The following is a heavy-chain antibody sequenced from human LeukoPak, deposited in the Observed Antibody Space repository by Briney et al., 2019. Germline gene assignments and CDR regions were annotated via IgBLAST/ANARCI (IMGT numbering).Heavy chain of an antibody. V-gene: IGHV3-23*01. J-gene: IGHJ4*02. Sequence: GGSLRLSCAASGFTFSSYDMSWVRQAPGKGLEWVSVVSGSGDSTYYAGSVKGRFTISRDNSKTTLFLQMNSLRAEDAAVYFCAKRGVVIRVILVGFHKEAYYFDSWGQGALVTVSS. CDR3: AKRGVVIRVILVGFHKEAYYFDS. CDR2: VSGSGDST. CDR1: GFTFSSYD. D-gene: IGHD3-22*01.